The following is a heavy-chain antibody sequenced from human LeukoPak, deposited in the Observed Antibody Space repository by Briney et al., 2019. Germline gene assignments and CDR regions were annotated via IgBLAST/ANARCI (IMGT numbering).Heavy chain of an antibody. Sequence: SGTLSLTCSVSGDSITNYYWSWIRQPAGKGLELIGRVFTTGFTTYDPSLKSRVSMSFDTSKNQFSLKLNSVTAADTAVYYCAAGPVGHISRAFDLWGQGHLVIVSS. V-gene: IGHV4-4*07. CDR3: AAGPVGHISRAFDL. CDR2: VFTTGFT. CDR1: GDSITNYY. J-gene: IGHJ4*02.